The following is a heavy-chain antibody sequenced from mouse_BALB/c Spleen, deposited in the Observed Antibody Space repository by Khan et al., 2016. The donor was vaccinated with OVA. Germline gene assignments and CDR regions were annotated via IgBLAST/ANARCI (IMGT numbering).Heavy chain of an antibody. V-gene: IGHV1S135*01. CDR3: TRHGYVAWLTY. D-gene: IGHD2-2*01. J-gene: IGHJ3*01. Sequence: SGPELMKPGASVKISCKASGYSFTSYYIHWVIQSHGKSLEWIGYIDPFSGDTTFNQKFKGRATFTVDKFSSTAYIHISNLTAEDSAVYCCTRHGYVAWLTYWGQGTLVTVSA. CDR2: IDPFSGDT. CDR1: GYSFTSYY.